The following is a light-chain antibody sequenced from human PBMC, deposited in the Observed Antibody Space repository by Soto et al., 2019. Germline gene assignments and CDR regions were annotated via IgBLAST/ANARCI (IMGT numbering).Light chain of an antibody. J-gene: IGKJ1*01. Sequence: IVMTQSPVTLSMSPGDRATLSCRASQNVATNVAWYQQKPGQAPRLLIYGASIRATGVPATFSGSGSGAEYTLTFDSLQAEDFAVFYYHQDTSGLRTFGRGTRVE. CDR3: HQDTSGLRT. CDR1: QNVATN. V-gene: IGKV3-15*01. CDR2: GAS.